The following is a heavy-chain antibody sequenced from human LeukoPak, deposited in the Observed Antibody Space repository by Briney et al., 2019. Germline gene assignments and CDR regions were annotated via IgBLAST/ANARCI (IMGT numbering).Heavy chain of an antibody. D-gene: IGHD6-19*01. Sequence: ASVKVSCKASGYTFTGYYMHWVRQAPGQGLEWMGWINPNSGGTNHAQKFQGRVTMTRDTSISTAYMELSRLRSDDTAVYYCARGRIAVAGLYYFDYWGQGTLVTVSS. CDR3: ARGRIAVAGLYYFDY. J-gene: IGHJ4*02. CDR1: GYTFTGYY. V-gene: IGHV1-2*02. CDR2: INPNSGGT.